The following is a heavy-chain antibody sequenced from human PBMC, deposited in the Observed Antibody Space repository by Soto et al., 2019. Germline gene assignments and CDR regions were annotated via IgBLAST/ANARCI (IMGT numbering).Heavy chain of an antibody. V-gene: IGHV3-21*01. CDR2: ISHSGTYI. Sequence: GGSLRLSCAASGFTFGDYIMNWVRQAPGRGLEWVASISHSGTYIFYADSVKGRFTISRDNAKDSLYLQMNSLRVEDTAIYYCASPRDYCVCTTNCLIAFDIWGQGTRVTVSS. J-gene: IGHJ3*02. D-gene: IGHD2-2*01. CDR1: GFTFGDYI. CDR3: ASPRDYCVCTTNCLIAFDI.